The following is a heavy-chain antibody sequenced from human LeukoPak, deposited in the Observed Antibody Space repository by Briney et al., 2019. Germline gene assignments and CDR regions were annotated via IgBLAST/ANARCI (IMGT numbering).Heavy chain of an antibody. V-gene: IGHV3-48*03. Sequence: GSLRLSCAASGFTFSSYEMNWVRQAPGKGLEWVSYISSSGSTIYYADSVKGRFTISRDNAKNSLYLQMNSLRAEDTAVYYCARDEGGYSSGPNWFDPWGQGTLVTVSS. CDR3: ARDEGGYSSGPNWFDP. CDR1: GFTFSSYE. D-gene: IGHD6-19*01. CDR2: ISSSGSTI. J-gene: IGHJ5*02.